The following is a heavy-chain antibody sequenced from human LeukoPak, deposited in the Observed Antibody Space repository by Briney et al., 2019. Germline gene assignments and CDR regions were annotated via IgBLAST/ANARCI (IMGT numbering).Heavy chain of an antibody. V-gene: IGHV3-33*06. CDR1: GFTFSSYG. J-gene: IGHJ4*02. CDR2: IWYDGSNK. CDR3: AKDHYYGSGSSDY. D-gene: IGHD3-10*01. Sequence: GGSPRLSCAASGFTFSSYGMHWVRQAPGKGLEWVAVIWYDGSNKYYADSVKGRFTISRDNSKNTLYLQMNSLRAEDTAVYYCAKDHYYGSGSSDYWGQGTLVTVSS.